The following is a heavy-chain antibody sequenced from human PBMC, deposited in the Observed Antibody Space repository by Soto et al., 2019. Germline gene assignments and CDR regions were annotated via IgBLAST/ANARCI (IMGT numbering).Heavy chain of an antibody. CDR1: GYTFTSYD. V-gene: IGHV1-8*01. CDR2: MNPNSGNT. CDR3: ARGVSGIAAAGTWNWFDP. Sequence: GGSVKVSCKASGYTFTSYDINWVRQATGQGLEWMGWMNPNSGNTGYAQKFQGRVTMTRDTSISTAYMELSRLRSDDTAVYYRARGVSGIAAAGTWNWFDPWGQGTLVTVSS. D-gene: IGHD6-13*01. J-gene: IGHJ5*02.